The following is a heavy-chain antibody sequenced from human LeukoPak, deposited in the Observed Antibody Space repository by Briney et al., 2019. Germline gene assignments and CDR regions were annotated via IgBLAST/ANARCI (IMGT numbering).Heavy chain of an antibody. J-gene: IGHJ4*02. D-gene: IGHD3-22*01. Sequence: GGSLRLSCAASGFTFDDYTMHWVRQAPGKGLEWVSLISWDGSITYYADSVKGRFTISRDKSKNSLYLQMNSLRTEDTALYYCAKDGDSSGYYSPISGDFDYWGQGTLVTVSS. CDR1: GFTFDDYT. V-gene: IGHV3-43*01. CDR2: ISWDGSIT. CDR3: AKDGDSSGYYSPISGDFDY.